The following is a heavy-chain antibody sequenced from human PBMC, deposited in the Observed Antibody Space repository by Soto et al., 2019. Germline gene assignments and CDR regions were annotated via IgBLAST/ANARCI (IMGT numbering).Heavy chain of an antibody. CDR3: VRCCGRSSCPYYLDV. J-gene: IGHJ6*03. CDR1: GFTFSTYW. V-gene: IGHV3-7*01. CDR2: IKQDGSDK. Sequence: EVQLVESGGGLVQPGGSLRLSCEASGFTFSTYWMSWVRQAPGKGLEWVATIKQDGSDKYYVDSVRGRFTISRDNAESSLYLQMSSLRAEDTAVYYCVRCCGRSSCPYYLDVWGKATTVIVSS. D-gene: IGHD2-2*01.